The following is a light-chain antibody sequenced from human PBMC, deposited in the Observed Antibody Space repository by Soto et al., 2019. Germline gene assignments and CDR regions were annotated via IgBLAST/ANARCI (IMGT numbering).Light chain of an antibody. CDR2: RAS. V-gene: IGKV1-5*03. Sequence: DIQMTQSPSTLSASVGARVTITCRASQTISRCVAWYQQKPGKAPKLLIYRASTLTSGVPSRFSGGGSGNEFTLTISRLQPDDFATYCCQHYNSYPDAFGQGTKLDIK. CDR3: QHYNSYPDA. CDR1: QTISRC. J-gene: IGKJ1*01.